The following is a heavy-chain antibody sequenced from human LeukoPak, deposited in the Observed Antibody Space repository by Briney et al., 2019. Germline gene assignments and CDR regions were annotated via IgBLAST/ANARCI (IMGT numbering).Heavy chain of an antibody. CDR2: IYSSGIT. CDR1: GGSVSTYY. Sequence: PSETLSLTCTVSGGSVSTYYWNWIRQSAGKGLGWIGRIYSSGITDYSPSLKSRATMSVDTSNNQFSLRLTSVTAADTAVYYCARALGARAYYYMDVWGKGTTVTVSS. D-gene: IGHD5-12*01. CDR3: ARALGARAYYYMDV. V-gene: IGHV4-4*07. J-gene: IGHJ6*03.